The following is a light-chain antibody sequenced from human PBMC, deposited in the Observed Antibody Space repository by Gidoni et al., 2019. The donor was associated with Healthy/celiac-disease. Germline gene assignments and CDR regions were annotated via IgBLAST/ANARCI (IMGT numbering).Light chain of an antibody. CDR3: QQSYSTPYT. CDR1: QSISSY. J-gene: IGKJ2*01. CDR2: AAS. V-gene: IGKV1-39*01. Sequence: DIQMTQSPSSLSASVGDGVTITCRASQSISSYLNWYQQKPGKAPKLLIYAASSLQSGVPPRFSGSGSGTDFTLTISSLQPEDFATYYCQQSYSTPYTFGQGTKLEIK.